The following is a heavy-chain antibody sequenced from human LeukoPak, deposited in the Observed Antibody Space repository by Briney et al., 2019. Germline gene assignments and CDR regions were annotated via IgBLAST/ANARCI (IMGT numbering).Heavy chain of an antibody. CDR2: IYYSGST. CDR3: ARVGSRDGYNYFYYYYYMDV. CDR1: GGSISSSSYY. Sequence: SETLSLTCTVSGGSISSSSYYWGWIRQPPGKGLEWIGSIYYSGSTYYNPALKSRVTISVDTSKNQFSLKLSSVTAADTAVYYCARVGSRDGYNYFYYYYYMDVWGKGTTVTVSS. D-gene: IGHD5-24*01. V-gene: IGHV4-39*07. J-gene: IGHJ6*03.